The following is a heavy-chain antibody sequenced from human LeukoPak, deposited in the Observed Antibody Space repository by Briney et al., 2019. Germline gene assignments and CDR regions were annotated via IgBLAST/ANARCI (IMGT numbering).Heavy chain of an antibody. CDR2: ISDTSVSI. J-gene: IGHJ4*02. V-gene: IGHV3-48*04. CDR1: GFTVSCNY. CDR3: VRGWDYSDYPGR. D-gene: IGHD4-11*01. Sequence: GGSLRLSCAASGFTVSCNYMSWVRQAPGKGLEWISSISDTSVSIYYADSVKGRFTISRDNAKNSLYLQMNSLRAEDTAVYYCVRGWDYSDYPGRWGQGTLVTVSS.